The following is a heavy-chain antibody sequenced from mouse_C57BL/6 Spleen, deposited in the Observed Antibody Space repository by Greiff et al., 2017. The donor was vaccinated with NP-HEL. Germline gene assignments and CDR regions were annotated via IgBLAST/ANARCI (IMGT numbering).Heavy chain of an antibody. CDR1: GYTFTDYE. J-gene: IGHJ2*01. Sequence: QVQLQQSGAELVRPGASVTLSCKASGYTFTDYEMHWVKQTPVHGLEWIGAIDPETGGTAYNQKFKGKAILTAEKSSSTAYMELRSLTSEDSAVYYCCYYYGSSYDYWGQGTTLTVSS. D-gene: IGHD1-1*01. CDR2: IDPETGGT. CDR3: CYYYGSSYDY. V-gene: IGHV1-15*01.